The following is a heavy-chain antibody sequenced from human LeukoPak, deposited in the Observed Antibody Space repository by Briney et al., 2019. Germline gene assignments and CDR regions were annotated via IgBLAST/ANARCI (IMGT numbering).Heavy chain of an antibody. CDR1: GYILSQLS. Sequence: ASVKVSCKFSGYILSQLSIHWVRQTPGKGLEWMGGFDPRGGGKIYAQTLQGRVSMTEDTSTNTAYMALGSLTSDDTAIYYRGSGTLAYWGQGTLVTVSS. CDR2: FDPRGGGK. D-gene: IGHD3-10*01. J-gene: IGHJ4*02. CDR3: GSGTLAY. V-gene: IGHV1-24*01.